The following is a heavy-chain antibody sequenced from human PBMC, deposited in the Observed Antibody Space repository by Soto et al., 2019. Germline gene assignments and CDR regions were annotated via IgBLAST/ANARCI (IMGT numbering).Heavy chain of an antibody. CDR3: ARDRPYSSSWYPEY. CDR1: GFTFSTHA. Sequence: QVHLVESGGGVVRPGGSLRLSCAASGFTFSTHAMHWVRQAPGKGLEWVALISYDGTTKYYADSVKGRFTISRDNSKTTLYLQMNSLRGEDMAIYYCARDRPYSSSWYPEYWGQGTLVTVSS. D-gene: IGHD6-13*01. V-gene: IGHV3-30-3*01. J-gene: IGHJ4*02. CDR2: ISYDGTTK.